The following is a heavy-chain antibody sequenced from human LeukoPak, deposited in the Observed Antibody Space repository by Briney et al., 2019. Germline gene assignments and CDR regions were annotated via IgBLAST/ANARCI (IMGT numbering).Heavy chain of an antibody. CDR3: AKDDGSGSSTQYYYYGMDV. CDR2: ISYDGSNK. CDR1: GFTFSSYA. V-gene: IGHV3-30*18. J-gene: IGHJ6*02. D-gene: IGHD3-10*01. Sequence: PGGSLRLSCAASGFTFSSYAMSWVRQAPGKGLEWVAVISYDGSNKYYADSVKGRFTISRDNSKNTLYLQMNSLRAEDTAVYYCAKDDGSGSSTQYYYYGMDVWGQGTTVTVSS.